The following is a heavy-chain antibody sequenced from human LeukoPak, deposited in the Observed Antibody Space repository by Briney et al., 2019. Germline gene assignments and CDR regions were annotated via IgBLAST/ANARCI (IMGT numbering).Heavy chain of an antibody. D-gene: IGHD3-16*01. CDR2: IISSTSTR. J-gene: IGHJ3*02. CDR3: ARDKDYAFDI. Sequence: GGSLTLSCAASGFTFSSYTMNWLRQAPGKGLEWVSYIISSTSTRSYADSVMGRFTISRDNDKNSLYLQMNSLRPEDTAVYNCARDKDYAFDIWGQGTIVTVSS. CDR1: GFTFSSYT. V-gene: IGHV3-48*01.